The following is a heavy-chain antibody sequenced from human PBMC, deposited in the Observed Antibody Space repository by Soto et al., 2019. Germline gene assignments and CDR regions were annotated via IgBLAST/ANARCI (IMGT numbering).Heavy chain of an antibody. V-gene: IGHV1-3*01. Sequence: RLEWMGWINAGNGNTKYSQKFQGRVTITRDTSASTAYMELSSLRSEDTAVYYCARARVSSSWYLNWFAPWRHRTLVT. J-gene: IGHJ5*02. D-gene: IGHD6-13*01. CDR3: ARARVSSSWYLNWFAP. CDR2: INAGNGNT.